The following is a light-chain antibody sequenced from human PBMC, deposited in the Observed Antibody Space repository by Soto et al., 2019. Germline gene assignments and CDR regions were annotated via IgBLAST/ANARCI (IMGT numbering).Light chain of an antibody. CDR2: EVS. CDR3: SSYTGGSTLVV. CDR1: SSDVGGYNS. J-gene: IGLJ2*01. Sequence: QSVLAQPASVSGSPGQSITMSCTGTSSDVGGYNSVSWYQQRPGKAPKLMIYEVSNRPSGVSNRFSGSKSGDTASLTLSGLQAEDEADYYCSSYTGGSTLVVFGGGTKLTVL. V-gene: IGLV2-14*01.